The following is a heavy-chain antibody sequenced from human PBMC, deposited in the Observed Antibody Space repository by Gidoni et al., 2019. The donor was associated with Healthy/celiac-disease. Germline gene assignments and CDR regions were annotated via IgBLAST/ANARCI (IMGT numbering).Heavy chain of an antibody. J-gene: IGHJ5*02. CDR2: IYYSWST. CDR3: ARVRFDGNSSGYIIWFDP. D-gene: IGHD3-22*01. CDR1: GGSTCSGGYS. Sequence: QLQLPVSGPGLATPSQTPAHTCTFFGGSTCSGGYSWSWIRQHPGQGREWIGYIYYSWSTYYDPSLKSRVTISVDTSKNQFSLKLSSVAAADTAVYCCARVRFDGNSSGYIIWFDPWGQGTLVTVSS. V-gene: IGHV4-31*03.